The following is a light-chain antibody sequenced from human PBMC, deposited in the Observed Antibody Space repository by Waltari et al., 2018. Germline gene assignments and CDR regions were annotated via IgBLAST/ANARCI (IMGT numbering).Light chain of an antibody. CDR1: HTIIRW. CDR3: QQYNTYPRT. J-gene: IGKJ1*01. CDR2: KAS. V-gene: IGKV1-5*03. Sequence: DIQMTQSPSTLSASVGDSVTITCRASHTIIRWWAWYQQKPGKAPYLLIYKASALQSGVPSRFSGSGSGSEFTLTISRLQPDDSAIYYCQQYNTYPRTFGQGTKVEIK.